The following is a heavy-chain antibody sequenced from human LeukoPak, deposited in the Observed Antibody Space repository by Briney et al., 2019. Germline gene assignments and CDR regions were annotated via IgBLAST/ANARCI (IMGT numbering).Heavy chain of an antibody. D-gene: IGHD3-10*01. CDR1: GFTFSSCE. Sequence: GGSLRLSCAASGFTFSSCEMNWVRQAPGKGLEWVSYISSSGSTIYYADSVKGRFTISRDNAKNSLYLQMNSLRAEDTAVYYCARSKWFGELYLDYWGQGTLVTVSS. CDR2: ISSSGSTI. V-gene: IGHV3-48*03. CDR3: ARSKWFGELYLDY. J-gene: IGHJ4*02.